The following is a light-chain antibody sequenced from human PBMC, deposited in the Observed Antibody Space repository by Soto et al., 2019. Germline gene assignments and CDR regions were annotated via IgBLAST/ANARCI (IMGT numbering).Light chain of an antibody. V-gene: IGLV7-46*01. J-gene: IGLJ3*02. CDR3: LLSYSGARV. Sequence: QAVVTQEPSLTVSPGGTVTLTCGSSSGAVASGHFPYWFQQRPGQAPRTLIYDTSNKHSWTPARFSGSLLGGKAALTLSGAQPEDEADYYCLLSYSGARVFGGGTKLTVL. CDR2: DTS. CDR1: SGAVASGHF.